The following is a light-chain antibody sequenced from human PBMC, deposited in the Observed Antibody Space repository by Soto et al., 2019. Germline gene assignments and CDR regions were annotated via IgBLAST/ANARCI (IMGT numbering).Light chain of an antibody. V-gene: IGKV3-20*01. Sequence: EIVLTQSPGTLSLSPGERATLSCRASQSVSNNYFAWYQQKPGQAPRLLMFGASSRASDIADRFSGSGSGTEFTLTISRLEPEDFAVYYCQQYGSSPTFGQGTRLEIK. CDR2: GAS. CDR3: QQYGSSPT. CDR1: QSVSNNY. J-gene: IGKJ5*01.